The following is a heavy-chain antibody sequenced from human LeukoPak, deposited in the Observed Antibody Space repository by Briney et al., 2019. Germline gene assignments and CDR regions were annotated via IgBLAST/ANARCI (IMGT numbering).Heavy chain of an antibody. V-gene: IGHV1-2*02. CDR2: SNPNSGGT. J-gene: IGHJ3*02. Sequence: ASVKVSCKASGYTFTGYYMHWVRQAPGQGLEWMGWSNPNSGGTNSALEFQGRVTMTRDTSISTDYVELRRLRCDDTAVYYCARDYCSGGSCYLGAFDIWGQGTMVTVSS. CDR1: GYTFTGYY. CDR3: ARDYCSGGSCYLGAFDI. D-gene: IGHD2-15*01.